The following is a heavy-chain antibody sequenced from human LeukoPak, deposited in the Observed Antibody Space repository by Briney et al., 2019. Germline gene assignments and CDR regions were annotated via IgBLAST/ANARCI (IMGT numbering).Heavy chain of an antibody. CDR2: IRDKANSYTT. V-gene: IGHV3-72*01. J-gene: IGHJ6*02. Sequence: GGSLRLSCVGSGFTFSDHYMDWVRQAPGKGLEWVGRIRDKANSYTTEYAASVKGRYTVSRDDSKTSVYLQMNSVNTEDTAVYYCARGASSSSPFYYYGLDVWGQGTTVTVSS. D-gene: IGHD2-2*01. CDR3: ARGASSSSPFYYYGLDV. CDR1: GFTFSDHY.